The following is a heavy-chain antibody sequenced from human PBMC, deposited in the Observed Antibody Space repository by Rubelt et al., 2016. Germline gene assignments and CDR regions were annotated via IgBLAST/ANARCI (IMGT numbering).Heavy chain of an antibody. CDR2: IDPKSGGT. CDR3: ARDSRVGFDY. J-gene: IGHJ4*02. D-gene: IGHD1-26*01. V-gene: IGHV1-2*06. Sequence: QVQLVQSGAEVKKPGASVKVSCKASGYTFTGYYMHWVRQAPGQGLEWMGRIDPKSGGTSYAQKFQGRVTMTRDTSISTAHMERNRQTSDDTAWYCGARDSRVGFDYWGQGTLVTVSS. CDR1: GYTFTGYY.